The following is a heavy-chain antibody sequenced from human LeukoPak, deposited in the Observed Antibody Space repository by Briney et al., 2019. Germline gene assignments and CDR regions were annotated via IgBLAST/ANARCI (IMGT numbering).Heavy chain of an antibody. CDR2: IYYSGST. J-gene: IGHJ4*02. D-gene: IGHD3-10*01. V-gene: IGHV4-59*08. CDR1: GGSIRSYY. Sequence: SETLSLTCTVSGGSIRSYYWSWIRQPPGKGLEWIGYIYYSGSTNYNPSLKSRVTISVDTSKNQFSLKLSSVTAADTAVYYCARHSPFTMVRGAIDYWGQGTLVTVSS. CDR3: ARHSPFTMVRGAIDY.